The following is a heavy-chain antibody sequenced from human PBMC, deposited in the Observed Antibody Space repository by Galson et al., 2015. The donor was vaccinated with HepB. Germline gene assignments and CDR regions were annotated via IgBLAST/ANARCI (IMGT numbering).Heavy chain of an antibody. CDR3: AHAAGWIVDY. CDR2: FHWDDDK. V-gene: IGHV2-5*02. J-gene: IGHJ4*02. CDR1: GFSLSTSGVG. Sequence: PALVKPTQTLTLTCTFSGFSLSTSGVGVGWIRQPPGKALEWLALFHWDDDKLYSPTLKTRLTVTKDTSKDQVVLTMTNMDPVDTATYYCAHAAGWIVDYWGQGTLVTVSS. D-gene: IGHD2-2*03.